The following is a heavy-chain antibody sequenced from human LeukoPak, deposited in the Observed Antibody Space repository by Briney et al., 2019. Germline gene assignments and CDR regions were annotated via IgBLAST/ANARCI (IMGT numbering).Heavy chain of an antibody. CDR2: IYYSGST. Sequence: SETLSLTCTVSSYSVSYGYYWSWIRQPPGKGLEWIGYIYYSGSTNYNPSLKSRVTISVDTSKNQFSLKLSSVTAADTAVYYCARVLKSWTFGGSPSWTIDYWGWGTLVTVSS. V-gene: IGHV4-61*01. CDR3: ARVLKSWTFGGSPSWTIDY. J-gene: IGHJ4*02. D-gene: IGHD3-16*01. CDR1: SYSVSYGYY.